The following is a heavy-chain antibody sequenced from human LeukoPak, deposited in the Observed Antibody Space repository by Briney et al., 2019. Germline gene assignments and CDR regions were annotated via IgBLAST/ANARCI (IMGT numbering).Heavy chain of an antibody. CDR2: IYSGGST. Sequence: GGSLRLSCAASGFTVSSNYMSWVRQAPGKGLEWVSVIYSGGSTYYADSVKGRFSISRDNSKNTLDLQMNSLKNEDTAVYYCVTEVSGSFPTWGQGTLVTVSS. J-gene: IGHJ4*02. CDR3: VTEVSGSFPT. CDR1: GFTVSSNY. V-gene: IGHV3-53*01. D-gene: IGHD1-26*01.